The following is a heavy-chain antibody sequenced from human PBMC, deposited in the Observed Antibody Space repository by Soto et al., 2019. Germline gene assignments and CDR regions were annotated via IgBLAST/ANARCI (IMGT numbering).Heavy chain of an antibody. J-gene: IGHJ4*02. V-gene: IGHV4-4*02. CDR3: ARDRGWGLGY. D-gene: IGHD6-19*01. CDR1: GDSINSNYC. Sequence: QVQLQESGPGLVRPSGTLSLTCAVSGDSINSNYCWTWVRQPPGKGLEWIAEIYYSGGTSYNPSLKSRVTISMDKSKNQFSLNLTSVTAADTAMYYCARDRGWGLGYWGQGTLVTVSS. CDR2: IYYSGGT.